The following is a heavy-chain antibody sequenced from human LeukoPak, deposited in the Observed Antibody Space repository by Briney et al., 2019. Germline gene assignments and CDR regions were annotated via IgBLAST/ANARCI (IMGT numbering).Heavy chain of an antibody. Sequence: GGSLRLSCAASGFTFSSYGMSWVRQAPGEGLEWVSTISGSGGSTYYADSVKGRFTISRDNSKNTLYLQMNGLRAEDTAVYYCAKEGYYYDSSGYYYFRAFDIWGQGTMVTVSS. V-gene: IGHV3-23*01. CDR3: AKEGYYYDSSGYYYFRAFDI. D-gene: IGHD3-22*01. J-gene: IGHJ3*02. CDR2: ISGSGGST. CDR1: GFTFSSYG.